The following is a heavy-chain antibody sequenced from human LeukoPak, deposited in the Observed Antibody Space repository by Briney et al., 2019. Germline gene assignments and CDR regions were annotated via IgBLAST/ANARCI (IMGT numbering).Heavy chain of an antibody. CDR2: IGTYGGDT. CDR3: ARDLWNFYDDSGYNRDFDS. J-gene: IGHJ5*01. V-gene: IGHV1-18*01. CDR1: TSR. D-gene: IGHD3-22*01. Sequence: ASVKASCKATSRISWVRQAPGQGLEWMGWIGTYGGDTYYAQKFQGRITVTTDTSTSTDYMELRNLRSDDTAVYYCARDLWNFYDDSGYNRDFDSWGQGTLVTVSS.